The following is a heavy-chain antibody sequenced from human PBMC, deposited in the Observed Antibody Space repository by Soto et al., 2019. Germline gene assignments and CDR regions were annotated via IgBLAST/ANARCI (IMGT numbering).Heavy chain of an antibody. Sequence: QVQLVESGGGVVQPGRSLRLSCAASGFTFSSYGMHWVRQAPGKGLEWVAVIWYDVSNKYYADSVKGRFTISRDNSKNTLYLQMNSLRAEDTAVYYCARVSREQWLVPSGYYYYGMDVWGQGTTVTVSS. D-gene: IGHD6-19*01. CDR3: ARVSREQWLVPSGYYYYGMDV. CDR2: IWYDVSNK. CDR1: GFTFSSYG. J-gene: IGHJ6*02. V-gene: IGHV3-33*01.